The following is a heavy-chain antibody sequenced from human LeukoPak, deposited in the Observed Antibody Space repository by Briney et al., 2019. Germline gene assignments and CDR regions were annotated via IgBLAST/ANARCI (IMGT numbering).Heavy chain of an antibody. CDR2: ISAYNGNT. Sequence: ASVKVSCKASGYTVTSHGISWVRQAPGQGLEWVGCISAYNGNTNYAQKFQGRVTMTTDASTSTASTTTAYMVLRSLRSDDTAAYYCARQPLKYYYDSSGYDNWYFDLWGRGTLVTVSS. V-gene: IGHV1-18*01. J-gene: IGHJ2*01. D-gene: IGHD3-22*01. CDR3: ARQPLKYYYDSSGYDNWYFDL. CDR1: GYTVTSHG.